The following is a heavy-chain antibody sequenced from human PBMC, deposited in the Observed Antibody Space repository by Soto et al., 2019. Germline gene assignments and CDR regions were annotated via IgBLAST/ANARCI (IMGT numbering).Heavy chain of an antibody. CDR3: AHSDGGYEIIYFEF. D-gene: IGHD5-12*01. CDR1: GFSFTTAGVA. J-gene: IGHJ4*02. V-gene: IGHV2-5*01. CDR2: IYYNDDR. Sequence: SVPTLVNPTQTLTLTCTFSGFSFTTAGVAVGWIRQTPGGALEWLTLIYYNDDRRFSPSLKTRLTITGDTSKNQVVLSLTNVEPGDTATYFCAHSDGGYEIIYFEFWGKGIQVTVSS.